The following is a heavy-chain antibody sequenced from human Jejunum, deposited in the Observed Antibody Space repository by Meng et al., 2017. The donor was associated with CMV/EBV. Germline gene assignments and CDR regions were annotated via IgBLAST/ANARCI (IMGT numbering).Heavy chain of an antibody. CDR2: IGSSGSDR. V-gene: IGHV3-48*03. CDR3: VRDPEIIFEAINYFDS. Sequence: FSVYEMSWVRQAPGKGVEWVSYIGSSGSDRSYADFVKGRFTIYRDNTKKSLYLQMNNLRVEDTAVYYCVRDPEIIFEAINYFDSWGPGMLVTVSS. J-gene: IGHJ4*02. D-gene: IGHD3-3*02. CDR1: FSVYE.